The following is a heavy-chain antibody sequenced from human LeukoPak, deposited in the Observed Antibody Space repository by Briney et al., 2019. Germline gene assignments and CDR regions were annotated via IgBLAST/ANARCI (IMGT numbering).Heavy chain of an antibody. CDR3: VIQQQLPWYFDY. J-gene: IGHJ4*02. CDR1: GFTFSSYW. Sequence: GGSLRLSCAASGFTFSSYWMSWVRQAPGKGLEWVANIKQDGSEKYYVDSVKGRFTISRDNAKNSLYLQMNSLGAEDTAVYYCVIQQQLPWYFDYWGQGTLVTVSS. V-gene: IGHV3-7*01. CDR2: IKQDGSEK. D-gene: IGHD6-13*01.